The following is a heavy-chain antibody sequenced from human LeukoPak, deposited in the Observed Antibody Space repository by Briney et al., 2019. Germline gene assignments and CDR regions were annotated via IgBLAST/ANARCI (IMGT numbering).Heavy chain of an antibody. D-gene: IGHD6-6*01. CDR1: GGTFSSYA. CDR3: ARDLLNEYSSSLPPRFDP. V-gene: IGHV1-69*13. Sequence: SVKVACKASGGTFSSYAISWVRQAPGQGLECMGWIIPIFGTANYAQKFQGRVTITADESTSTAYMELSSLRSEDTAVYYCARDLLNEYSSSLPPRFDPWGQGTLVTVSS. J-gene: IGHJ5*02. CDR2: IIPIFGTA.